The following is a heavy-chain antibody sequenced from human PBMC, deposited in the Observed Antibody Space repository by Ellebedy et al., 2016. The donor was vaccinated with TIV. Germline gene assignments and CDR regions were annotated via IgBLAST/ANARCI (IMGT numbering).Heavy chain of an antibody. CDR2: INPSGGST. V-gene: IGHV1-46*01. CDR1: GYTFTSYY. J-gene: IGHJ4*02. D-gene: IGHD3-16*02. Sequence: ASVKVSCXASGYTFTSYYMHWVRQAPGQGLEWMGIINPSGGSTSYAQKFQGRVTMTRDTSTSTVYMELSSLRSEDTAVYYCARDSLSSNIWGSYRFDYWGQGTLVTVSS. CDR3: ARDSLSSNIWGSYRFDY.